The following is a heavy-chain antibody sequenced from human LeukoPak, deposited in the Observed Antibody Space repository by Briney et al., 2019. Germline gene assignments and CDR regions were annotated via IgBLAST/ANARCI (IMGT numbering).Heavy chain of an antibody. CDR2: SSGSGAST. CDR1: GFKFSSYA. D-gene: IGHD4-17*01. J-gene: IGHJ2*01. V-gene: IGHV3-23*01. Sequence: GGSLRLSCAASGFKFSSYAMTWVRQAPGKGLEWVSASSGSGASTYYTDSVKGRFTISRDNSKNTLYLQMNSLRAEDTAVYYCAKVTTVTTPTYGYFDLWGRGTLVTVSS. CDR3: AKVTTVTTPTYGYFDL.